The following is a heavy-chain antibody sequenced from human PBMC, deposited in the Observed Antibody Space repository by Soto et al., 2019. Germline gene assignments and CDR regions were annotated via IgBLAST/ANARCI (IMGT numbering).Heavy chain of an antibody. V-gene: IGHV3-30*18. D-gene: IGHD5-18*01. J-gene: IGHJ5*02. Sequence: GGSLRLSCAASGFPFSSYGMHWVRPAPGKGLEWVAVISYDGSNKYYADSVKGRFTISRDNSKNTLYLQMNSLRAEDTAVYYFGKNFRRWVKLWDYNWFQPWGQGTLVTVSS. CDR2: ISYDGSNK. CDR1: GFPFSSYG. CDR3: GKNFRRWVKLWDYNWFQP.